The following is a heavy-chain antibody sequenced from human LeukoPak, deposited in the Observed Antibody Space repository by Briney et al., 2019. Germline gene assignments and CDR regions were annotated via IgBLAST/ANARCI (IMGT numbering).Heavy chain of an antibody. V-gene: IGHV1-3*01. Sequence: ASVKVSCKASGYTFTSYAMHWVRQAPGQRLEWMGWINAGNGNTKYSQKFQGRVTITRDTSASTAYMELSSLRSEDTAVYYCARDRRQLLWFGETGRDAFDIWGQGTMVTVSS. CDR2: INAGNGNT. J-gene: IGHJ3*02. CDR3: ARDRRQLLWFGETGRDAFDI. CDR1: GYTFTSYA. D-gene: IGHD3-10*01.